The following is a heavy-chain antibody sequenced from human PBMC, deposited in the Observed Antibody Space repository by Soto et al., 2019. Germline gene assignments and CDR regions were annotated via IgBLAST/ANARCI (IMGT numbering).Heavy chain of an antibody. CDR1: GYTFSSYD. V-gene: IGHV1-8*01. CDR3: ARYDYHGSGSYYKSWFDP. D-gene: IGHD3-10*01. J-gene: IGHJ5*02. CDR2: MNPNSGNT. Sequence: ASVKVSCKASGYTFSSYDINWVRQATGQGLEWMGWMNPNSGNTGYAQKFQGRVIMTRNTSISTAYMELNSLRSEDTAVYYCARYDYHGSGSYYKSWFDPWGQGTLVTVSS.